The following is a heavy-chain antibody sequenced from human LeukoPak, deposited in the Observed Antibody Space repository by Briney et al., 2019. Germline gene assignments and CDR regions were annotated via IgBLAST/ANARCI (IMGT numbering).Heavy chain of an antibody. CDR3: ARDSNFDWFDP. V-gene: IGHV3-23*01. J-gene: IGHJ5*02. Sequence: GGSLRLSCAASGFTFSSYAMSWVRQAPGKGLEWVSGISGSGGSTYYADSVKGRFTISRDNSKNTLYLQMNSLRAEDTAVYYCARDSNFDWFDPWGQGTLVTVSS. CDR1: GFTFSSYA. D-gene: IGHD1-7*01. CDR2: ISGSGGST.